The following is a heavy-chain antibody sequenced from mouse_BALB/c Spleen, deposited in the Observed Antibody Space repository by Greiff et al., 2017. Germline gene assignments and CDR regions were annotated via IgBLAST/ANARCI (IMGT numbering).Heavy chain of an antibody. V-gene: IGHV5-6-2*01. J-gene: IGHJ2*01. Sequence: EVKVVESGGGLVKLGGSLKLSCAASGFTFSSYYMSWVRQTPEKRLELVAAINSNGGSTYYPDTVKGRFTISRDNAKNTLYLQMSSLKSEDTALYYCARRYEGYFDYWGQGTTLTVSS. CDR3: ARRYEGYFDY. CDR1: GFTFSSYY. CDR2: INSNGGST. D-gene: IGHD2-10*02.